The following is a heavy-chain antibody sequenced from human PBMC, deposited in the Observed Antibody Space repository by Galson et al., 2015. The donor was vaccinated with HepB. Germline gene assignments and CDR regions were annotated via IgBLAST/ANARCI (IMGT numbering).Heavy chain of an antibody. J-gene: IGHJ4*02. CDR2: IGSNANNYAT. CDR3: TRLGDLSGYSSC. CDR1: GFTFSGSA. V-gene: IGHV3-73*01. Sequence: RLSCAGSGFTFSGSAMHWVRQTSGKGLEWIGRIGSNANNYATAYKASVKGRFTISRDDSKNTAYLQMNSLRTEDTAVYYCTRLGDLSGYSSCWGQGTLVTVSS. D-gene: IGHD3-22*01.